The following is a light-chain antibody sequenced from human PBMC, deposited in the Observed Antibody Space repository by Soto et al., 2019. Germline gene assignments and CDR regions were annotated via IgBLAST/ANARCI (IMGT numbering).Light chain of an antibody. V-gene: IGLV2-14*01. CDR1: SSXVGGYNY. Sequence: QSALTQPASVSGSPGQSITISCTGTSSXVGGYNYVSWYQQHPGKAPKLIIYEVSNRPSGVSNRFSGSKSGNTASLTISGLQAEDEADYYCNSYTSKSTGVFGTGTKVTVL. J-gene: IGLJ1*01. CDR2: EVS. CDR3: NSYTSKSTGV.